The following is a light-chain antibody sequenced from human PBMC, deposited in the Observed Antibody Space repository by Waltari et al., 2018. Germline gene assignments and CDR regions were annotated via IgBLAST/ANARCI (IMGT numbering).Light chain of an antibody. V-gene: IGKV1-5*03. CDR2: MTS. CDR3: QQYNNYPIT. J-gene: IGKJ4*01. Sequence: DIQMTQSPSTLSASVGDRVTITCRASQSISSWLAWYQQQPGKAPKLLMYMTSSLESGVPSRFSGSGSGTEFTLTISSLQPDDFATYYCQQYNNYPITFGGGTKVEIK. CDR1: QSISSW.